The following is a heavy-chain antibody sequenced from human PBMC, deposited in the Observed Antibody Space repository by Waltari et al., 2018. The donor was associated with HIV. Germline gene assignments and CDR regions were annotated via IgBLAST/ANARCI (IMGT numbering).Heavy chain of an antibody. V-gene: IGHV1-2*02. J-gene: IGHJ3*02. CDR3: ARDPRGSWGAFDI. D-gene: IGHD1-26*01. CDR2: INPNSGGT. Sequence: QMQLVQSGAEVKKPGASVKVSCKASGYTFTGYYMHWLRQDPGQGLEWMGWINPNSGGTNYAQKFQGRVTMTRDTSISTAYMELNSLRSDDTAVYYCARDPRGSWGAFDIWGQGTMVTVSS. CDR1: GYTFTGYY.